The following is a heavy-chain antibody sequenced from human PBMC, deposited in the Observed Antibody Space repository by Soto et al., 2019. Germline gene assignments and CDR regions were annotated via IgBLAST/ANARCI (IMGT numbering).Heavy chain of an antibody. CDR1: GFTFNDYA. CDR3: ARDHRDCSGGRCNPHQLNFFAMDV. D-gene: IGHD2-15*01. V-gene: IGHV3-30*03. J-gene: IGHJ6*02. Sequence: QVHLVESGGGGVQPGRSKRLSCVVSGFTFNDYAIHWVRQAPGKGLEWVAVISFDGNNKFYTDSVKGRFTISRDRSKTTAYLQMNNLRAEDTAVYYCARDHRDCSGGRCNPHQLNFFAMDVWGQGTTVTVSS. CDR2: ISFDGNNK.